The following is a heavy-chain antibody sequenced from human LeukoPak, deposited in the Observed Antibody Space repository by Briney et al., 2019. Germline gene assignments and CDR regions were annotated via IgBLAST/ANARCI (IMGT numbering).Heavy chain of an antibody. CDR2: IYHSGST. V-gene: IGHV4-38-2*02. D-gene: IGHD1-26*01. Sequence: SETLSLTCTVSGYSISSGYYWGWIRQPPGKGLEWIGSIYHSGSTYYNPSLKSRVTISVDTSKNQFSLKLSSVTAADTAVYYCARDGLSGSYYRYYYYGMDVWGQGTTVTVSS. CDR3: ARDGLSGSYYRYYYYGMDV. CDR1: GYSISSGYY. J-gene: IGHJ6*02.